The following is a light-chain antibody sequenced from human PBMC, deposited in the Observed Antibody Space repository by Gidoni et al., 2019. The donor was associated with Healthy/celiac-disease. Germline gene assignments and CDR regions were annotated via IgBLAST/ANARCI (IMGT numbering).Light chain of an antibody. V-gene: IGKV1-27*01. CDR3: KKYNSAHQT. Sequence: DIQLTQSPSSPSASVGDRVTITCRASQGISNYLAWYQQKPGKVPKLMIYAASTLKSGVTSRFSGSGYGTDLTLKISSLQLEDVANYYCKKYNSAHQTFGQGTKVEIK. J-gene: IGKJ1*01. CDR1: QGISNY. CDR2: AAS.